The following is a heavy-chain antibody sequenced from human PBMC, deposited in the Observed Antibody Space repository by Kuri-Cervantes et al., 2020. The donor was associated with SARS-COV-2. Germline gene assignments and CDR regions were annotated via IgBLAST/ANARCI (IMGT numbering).Heavy chain of an antibody. CDR1: GFTFSSYS. D-gene: IGHD2-2*01. V-gene: IGHV3-21*01. CDR3: AREGPLIVVVPAAKGGEFDAFDI. Sequence: LSLTCAASGFTFSSYSMNWVRQAPGKGLEWVSSISSSSSYIYYADSVKGRFTISRDNAKNSLYLQMNSLRAEDTAVHYCAREGPLIVVVPAAKGGEFDAFDIWGQGTMVTVSS. J-gene: IGHJ3*02. CDR2: ISSSSSYI.